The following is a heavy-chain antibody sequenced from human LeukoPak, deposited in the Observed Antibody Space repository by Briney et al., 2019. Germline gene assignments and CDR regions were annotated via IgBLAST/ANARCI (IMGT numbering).Heavy chain of an antibody. CDR1: GYTFTDYY. J-gene: IGHJ6*02. CDR3: ASSSSWLPKLTFYYYYGMDV. V-gene: IGHV1-2*02. D-gene: IGHD6-13*01. CDR2: INPNSGGT. Sequence: GASVRVSCKASGYTFTDYYMHWVRQAPGQGLEWMGWINPNSGGTNYAQKFQGRVTMTRDTSISTAYMELSRLRSDDTAVYHCASSSSWLPKLTFYYYYGMDVWGQGTTVTVSS.